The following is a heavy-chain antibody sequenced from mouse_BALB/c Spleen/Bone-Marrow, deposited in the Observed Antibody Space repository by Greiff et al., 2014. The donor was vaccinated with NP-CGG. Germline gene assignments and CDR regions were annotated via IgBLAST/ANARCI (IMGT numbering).Heavy chain of an antibody. CDR1: GYTFTTYR. J-gene: IGHJ2*01. CDR3: SREPSNWGYY. V-gene: IGHV1-87*01. Sequence: VQLQQSGAELARPGASVKLSCKTSGYTFTTYRMQWVKQRPGQGLKWIGAIYPGEGDTRYTQKFKGKATLTADKSSSIAYIQLSNLTSEDSAVYYCSREPSNWGYYWGQGTTLTVSS. CDR2: IYPGEGDT.